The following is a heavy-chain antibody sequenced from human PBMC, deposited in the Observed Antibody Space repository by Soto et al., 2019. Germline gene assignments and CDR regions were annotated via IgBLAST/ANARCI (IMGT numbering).Heavy chain of an antibody. CDR1: GFTFSDYH. D-gene: IGHD3-3*01. CDR2: ISSSGFYT. V-gene: IGHV3-11*05. Sequence: QVQLVQYGGGLVSPGGSLRLSCEDSGFTFSDYHRSWIRQARGKGMEGISYISSSGFYTTYTDSVKVRFTISRDNDKSSLYLQMKNRRGDDPAIYYGASVAPTTCGAHLKPHAPIVDVWGKGNTVTVSS. J-gene: IGHJ6*04. CDR3: ASVAPTTCGAHLKPHAPIVDV.